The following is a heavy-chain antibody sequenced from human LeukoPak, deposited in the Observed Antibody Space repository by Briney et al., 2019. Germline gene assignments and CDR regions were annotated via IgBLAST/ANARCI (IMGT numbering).Heavy chain of an antibody. Sequence: SETLSLTCTVSGGSISSGGYFWNWIRQLPGKGLEWIGYIYSSGSTYNPSLKSRVIISLDTSKNQFSLKLNSVTAADTAVYYCARGGKKTAMVTSWGQGTLVTVPS. V-gene: IGHV4-31*03. CDR1: GGSISSGGYF. CDR3: ARGGKKTAMVTS. CDR2: IYSSGST. J-gene: IGHJ4*02. D-gene: IGHD5-18*01.